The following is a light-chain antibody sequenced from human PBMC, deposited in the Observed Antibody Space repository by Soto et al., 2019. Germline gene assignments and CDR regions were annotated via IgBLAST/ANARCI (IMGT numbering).Light chain of an antibody. J-gene: IGLJ2*01. CDR3: SAYTGSSLI. V-gene: IGLV2-14*01. CDR2: EVN. CDR1: SRDVGSYNF. Sequence: QSALTQPASVSGSPEQSITISCTGTSRDVGSYNFVSWYQQHPGKAPKLMLYEVNNRPSGGSRRFSGSKSGNTASLTISGLQAEDEADYFCSAYTGSSLIFGGGTKLTVL.